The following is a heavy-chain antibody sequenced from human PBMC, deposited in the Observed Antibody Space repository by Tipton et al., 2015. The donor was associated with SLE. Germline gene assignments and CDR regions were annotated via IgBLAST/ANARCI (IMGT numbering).Heavy chain of an antibody. CDR2: VYYSGST. Sequence: TLSLTCTVSGGSISGYYWSWIRQPPGKGLEWIGYVYYSGSTNYNPSLKSRVTISLDTSKNQFSLKLTSVTAADTAVYYCARGESWPEYFQHWGQGTLVTVSS. CDR3: ARGESWPEYFQH. J-gene: IGHJ1*01. CDR1: GGSISGYY. V-gene: IGHV4-59*01. D-gene: IGHD6-13*01.